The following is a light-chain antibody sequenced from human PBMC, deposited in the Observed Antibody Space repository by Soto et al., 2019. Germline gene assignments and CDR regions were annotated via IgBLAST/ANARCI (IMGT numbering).Light chain of an antibody. CDR1: QSVSKW. Sequence: DIQMTQSPSTLSASVGDRVTITCRASQSVSKWLAWYQQKPGKATKLLIYDASNLESGVPSRFSGSGSGTDFTLRISSLQPDDFATYYCQEYNSDSGYTFGPGTKVDV. CDR3: QEYNSDSGYT. CDR2: DAS. V-gene: IGKV1-5*01. J-gene: IGKJ3*01.